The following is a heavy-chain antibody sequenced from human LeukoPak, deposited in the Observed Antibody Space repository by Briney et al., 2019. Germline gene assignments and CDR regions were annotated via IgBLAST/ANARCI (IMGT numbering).Heavy chain of an antibody. J-gene: IGHJ4*02. CDR3: ARNTLPRNRYSYGYDY. CDR2: ISAYNGNT. D-gene: IGHD5-18*01. CDR1: GYTFTSYG. V-gene: IGHV1-18*01. Sequence: GASVKVSCKASGYTFTSYGISWVRQAPGQGLEWMGWISAYNGNTNYAQKLQGRVTMTTDTSTSTAYMELRSLRSDDTAVYYCARNTLPRNRYSYGYDYWGQGTLVTVSS.